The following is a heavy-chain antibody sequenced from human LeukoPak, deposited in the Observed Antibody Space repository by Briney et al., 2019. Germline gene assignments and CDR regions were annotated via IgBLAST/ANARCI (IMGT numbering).Heavy chain of an antibody. CDR3: ANGFRAARLPPVDP. Sequence: GGSLRLSCAASGFTFSSYGMHWVRQAPGKWREWVAFIRYDGSNNYYADSVKGRFPISRDNSKNTLYLQMNSLRAQDTAVYYCANGFRAARLPPVDPCRQGTLVTVSS. D-gene: IGHD6-6*01. J-gene: IGHJ5*02. V-gene: IGHV3-30*02. CDR2: IRYDGSNN. CDR1: GFTFSSYG.